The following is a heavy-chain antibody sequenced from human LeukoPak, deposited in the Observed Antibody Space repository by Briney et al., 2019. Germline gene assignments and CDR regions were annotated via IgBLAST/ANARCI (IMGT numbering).Heavy chain of an antibody. Sequence: SETLSLTCAVYGGSFSGYYWSWIRQPPGKGLEWIGEINHSGSTNYNPSLKSRVTISVDRSKNQFSLKLSSVTAADTAVYYCARGRDYGENWGQGTLVTVSS. J-gene: IGHJ4*02. CDR1: GGSFSGYY. CDR3: ARGRDYGEN. V-gene: IGHV4-34*01. CDR2: INHSGST. D-gene: IGHD4-17*01.